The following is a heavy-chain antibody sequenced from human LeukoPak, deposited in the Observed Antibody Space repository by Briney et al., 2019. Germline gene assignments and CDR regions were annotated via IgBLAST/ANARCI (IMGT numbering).Heavy chain of an antibody. D-gene: IGHD3-22*01. CDR3: ARWFCVTDTCLHMDV. J-gene: IGHJ6*03. CDR2: IYHTGSA. Sequence: SETLSLTCTVSGGSISSYYWSWIRQPPGKGLEWIGYIYHTGSAAYNPSLKSRVAMSVDTSKNQFTLKLSPVTAADTAVYYCARWFCVTDTCLHMDVWGKGTTVTVSS. V-gene: IGHV4-59*08. CDR1: GGSISSYY.